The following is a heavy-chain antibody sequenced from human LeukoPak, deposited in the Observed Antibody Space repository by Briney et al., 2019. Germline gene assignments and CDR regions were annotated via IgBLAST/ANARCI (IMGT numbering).Heavy chain of an antibody. CDR1: GFTFSRYA. Sequence: PGGSLRLSCAASGFTFSRYAMSWVRQAPGKGLEWVSDISGSGNKTFYADSVKGRFTISRDNAKNSLYLQMNSLRVEDTAVYYCARAEGSGSSFDYWGQGTLVTVSS. J-gene: IGHJ4*02. V-gene: IGHV3-23*01. CDR2: ISGSGNKT. D-gene: IGHD3-10*01. CDR3: ARAEGSGSSFDY.